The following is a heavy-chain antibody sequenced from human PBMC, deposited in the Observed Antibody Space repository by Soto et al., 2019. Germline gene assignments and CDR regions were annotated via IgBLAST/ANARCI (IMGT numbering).Heavy chain of an antibody. V-gene: IGHV1-18*04. CDR1: GYTFTTYG. CDR2: ISPYTGHT. Sequence: QVQLVQSGAEVKRPGASLKVSCKASGYTFTTYGFNWVRQPPGQGLEWMGWISPYTGHTNYAQNFQGRVTLTTDTSTSTAYMELRTLTSDDTAVYYCARTPRAQMIVLEAATRFDYWGQGTLVTVSS. J-gene: IGHJ4*02. CDR3: ARTPRAQMIVLEAATRFDY. D-gene: IGHD2-15*01.